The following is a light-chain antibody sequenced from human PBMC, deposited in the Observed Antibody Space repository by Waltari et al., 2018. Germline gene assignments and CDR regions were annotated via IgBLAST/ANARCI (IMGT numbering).Light chain of an antibody. CDR3: MQAQQTSIT. V-gene: IGKV2-28*01. CDR2: LGS. CDR1: QSLLHSNGYNY. J-gene: IGKJ5*01. Sequence: DIVMTQSPLSLPVTTGEPASISCRSSQSLLHSNGYNYLDWYVQKPGQSPQLLIYLGSNRASGVPDRFSGSGSGTDFTLKISRVEAEDVGLYYCMQAQQTSITFGQGTRLEIK.